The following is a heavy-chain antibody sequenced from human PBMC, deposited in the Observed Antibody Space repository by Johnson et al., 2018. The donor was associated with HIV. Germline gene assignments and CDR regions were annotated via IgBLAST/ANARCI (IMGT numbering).Heavy chain of an antibody. CDR3: AKDQLLGATYAAFDI. J-gene: IGHJ3*02. CDR1: GFTFSSYG. V-gene: IGHV3-30*02. D-gene: IGHD1-26*01. CDR2: IRYDGSNK. Sequence: VQLVESGGGVVQPGGSLRLSCAASGFTFSSYGMHWVRQAPGKGLEWVAFIRYDGSNKYYSDSVKGRFTISRDNSKNTLYLQMNSLRPEDTAVYYCAKDQLLGATYAAFDIWGQGTMVTVSS.